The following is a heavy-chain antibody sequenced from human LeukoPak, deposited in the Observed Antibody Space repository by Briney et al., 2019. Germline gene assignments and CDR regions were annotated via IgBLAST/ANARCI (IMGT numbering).Heavy chain of an antibody. J-gene: IGHJ4*02. CDR1: GFTFSSYS. CDR2: ISSSSSYI. D-gene: IGHD3-10*01. V-gene: IGHV3-21*04. CDR3: ARVYRSGSYSAFPY. Sequence: GGSLRLSCAASGFTFSSYSMNWVRQAPGKGLEWVSSISSSSSYIYYADSVKGRFTISRDNAKNSPYLQMNSLRAEDTALYYCARVYRSGSYSAFPYWGQGTLVTVSS.